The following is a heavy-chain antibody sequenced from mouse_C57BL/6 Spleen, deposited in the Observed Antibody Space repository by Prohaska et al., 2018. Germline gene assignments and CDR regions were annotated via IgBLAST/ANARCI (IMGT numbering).Heavy chain of an antibody. J-gene: IGHJ1*03. CDR2: INADGSAI. V-gene: IGHV11-2*01. Sequence: EVQLLETGGGLVQPGGSRGLSCEVSGFTFSGFWLSCVRHTPGKTLQWFGDINADGSAINYAPSIKDRFTMFRDNDKSTLDLQMSNVRSEDTATYFCMRYGNYWYFDVWGTGTTVTVSS. CDR1: GFTFSGFW. D-gene: IGHD2-1*01. CDR3: MRYGNYWYFDV.